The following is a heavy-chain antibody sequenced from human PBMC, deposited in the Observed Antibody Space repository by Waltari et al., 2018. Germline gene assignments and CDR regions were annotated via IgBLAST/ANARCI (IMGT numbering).Heavy chain of an antibody. D-gene: IGHD2-15*01. CDR1: GASITTYY. CDR3: ARDYPAAHVFDY. CDR2: MYYTGTA. J-gene: IGHJ4*02. V-gene: IGHV4-59*01. Sequence: QVQLQESGPGLVKPSETRSLTCTGSGASITTYYYRWIRQSPGKGLPWIGSMYYTGTAYYNPSLNSRVTISLDTSKNQFSLSLTSVTTADTAVYYCARDYPAAHVFDYWGQGTVVAVSS.